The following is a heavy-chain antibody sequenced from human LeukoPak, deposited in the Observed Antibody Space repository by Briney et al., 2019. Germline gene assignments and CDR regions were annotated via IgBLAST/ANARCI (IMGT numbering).Heavy chain of an antibody. CDR1: GVSISSSNSY. Sequence: ASETLSLTCTVSGVSISSSNSYWGWIRQPPGKGLEWIGSIYYSGNTYYNASLKSQVSISIDTSKNQFSLRLTSVAAAVTAVYYCARQTGSGLFILPGGQGTLVTVSS. V-gene: IGHV4-39*01. D-gene: IGHD3/OR15-3a*01. J-gene: IGHJ4*02. CDR2: IYYSGNT. CDR3: ARQTGSGLFILP.